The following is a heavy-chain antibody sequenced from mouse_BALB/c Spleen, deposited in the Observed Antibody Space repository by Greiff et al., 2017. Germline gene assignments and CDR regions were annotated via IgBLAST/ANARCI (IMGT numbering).Heavy chain of an antibody. D-gene: IGHD4-1*01. CDR3: TRDPCELAY. CDR2: INSNGGST. CDR1: GFTFSSYG. V-gene: IGHV5-6-3*01. Sequence: EVQLVESGGGLVQPGGSLKLSCAASGFTFSSYGMSWVRQTPDKRLELVATINSNGGSTYYPDSVKGRYTISRDNAKNTLYLQMSSLKSEDTAMDYCTRDPCELAYWGEGTLVTVSA. J-gene: IGHJ3*01.